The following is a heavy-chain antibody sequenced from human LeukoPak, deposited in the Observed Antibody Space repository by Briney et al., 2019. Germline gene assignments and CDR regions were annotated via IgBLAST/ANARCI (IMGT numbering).Heavy chain of an antibody. Sequence: GGSLRLSCAASEFTVNNKYMSWVRQAPGKGLEWVSTIRGGDDTFYGDSVKGRFTISRDSSKNTLFLQMNSLRTEDTAVYYCAARRGSSFDYWGRGTLVTVSS. CDR3: AARRGSSFDY. J-gene: IGHJ4*02. CDR1: EFTVNNKY. D-gene: IGHD3-10*01. CDR2: IRGGDDT. V-gene: IGHV3-66*02.